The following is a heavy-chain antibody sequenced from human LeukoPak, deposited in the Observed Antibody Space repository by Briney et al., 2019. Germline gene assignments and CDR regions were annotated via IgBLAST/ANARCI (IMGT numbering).Heavy chain of an antibody. CDR2: ISGSGGST. D-gene: IGHD5-12*01. Sequence: GGSLRLSCAASGFTFSSYAMSWVRQAPGKGLEWVSAISGSGGSTYYADSVKGRFTISRDNSKNTLYLQMNSLRAEDTAVYYCARTFIVATIKNYFDYWGQGTLVTVSS. V-gene: IGHV3-23*01. CDR3: ARTFIVATIKNYFDY. J-gene: IGHJ4*02. CDR1: GFTFSSYA.